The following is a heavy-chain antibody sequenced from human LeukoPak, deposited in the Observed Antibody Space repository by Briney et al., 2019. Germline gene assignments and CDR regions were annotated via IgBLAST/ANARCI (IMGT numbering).Heavy chain of an antibody. CDR2: INPNSGGT. Sequence: GASVKVSCKASGYTFTGYYMHWVRQAPGQGLEWMGWINPNSGGTNYAQKFQGRVTMTRDTSISTAYMELSRLRSDDTAVYYCARESIAARPGGFDYWGQGTLVTVSP. CDR3: ARESIAARPGGFDY. V-gene: IGHV1-2*02. CDR1: GYTFTGYY. D-gene: IGHD6-6*01. J-gene: IGHJ4*02.